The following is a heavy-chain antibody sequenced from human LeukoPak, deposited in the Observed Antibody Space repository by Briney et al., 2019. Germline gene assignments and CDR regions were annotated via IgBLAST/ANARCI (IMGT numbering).Heavy chain of an antibody. CDR2: ISGSGGGT. CDR3: AKEGEGYSSGWFVDY. CDR1: GFTFSSCA. Sequence: GGSLRLSCAASGFTFSSCAMSWVRQAPGKGLEWVSAISGSGGGTYYADSVKGRFTISRDNSKNTLSLQMNSLRAEDTAVYYCAKEGEGYSSGWFVDYWGQGTLVTVSS. V-gene: IGHV3-23*01. J-gene: IGHJ4*02. D-gene: IGHD6-19*01.